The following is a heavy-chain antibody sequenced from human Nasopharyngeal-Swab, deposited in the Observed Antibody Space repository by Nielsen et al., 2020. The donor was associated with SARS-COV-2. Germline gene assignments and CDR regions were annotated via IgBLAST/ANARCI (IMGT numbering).Heavy chain of an antibody. CDR1: GFTFSSFW. D-gene: IGHD6-19*01. CDR2: ISFDGSSP. Sequence: GESLKISCASPGFTFSSFWMHWVRQVPGKGLVWISRISFDGSSPIYADSVKGRLTISRDNAKNTLSLKVNTLTGEDTAVYHCARGSGPHGSWDYWGQGTLVTVSS. J-gene: IGHJ4*02. V-gene: IGHV3-74*01. CDR3: ARGSGPHGSWDY.